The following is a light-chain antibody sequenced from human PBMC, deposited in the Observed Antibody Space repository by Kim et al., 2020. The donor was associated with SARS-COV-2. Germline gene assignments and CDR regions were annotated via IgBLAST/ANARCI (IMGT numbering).Light chain of an antibody. Sequence: GQSITISCTGTSSDIGAYDYVSWYQQHPGKAPKLMIFDVTNRPSGVSNRFSGSKSDNTASLTISGLQPEDEADYYCSSFISSSTPSFGTGTKVTVL. CDR2: DVT. V-gene: IGLV2-14*03. CDR3: SSFISSSTPS. J-gene: IGLJ1*01. CDR1: SSDIGAYDY.